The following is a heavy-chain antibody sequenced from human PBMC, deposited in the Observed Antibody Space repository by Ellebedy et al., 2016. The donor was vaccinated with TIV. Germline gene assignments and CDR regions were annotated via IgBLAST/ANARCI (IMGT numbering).Heavy chain of an antibody. CDR1: GGSISSYY. CDR3: ARDALPYSSSSGGIDY. CDR2: IYTSGST. Sequence: SETLSLTXTVSGGSISSYYWSWIRQPAGKGLEWIGRIYTSGSTNYNPSLKSRVTMSVDTSKNQFSLKLSSVTAADTAVYYCARDALPYSSSSGGIDYWGQGTLVTVSS. V-gene: IGHV4-4*07. D-gene: IGHD6-6*01. J-gene: IGHJ4*02.